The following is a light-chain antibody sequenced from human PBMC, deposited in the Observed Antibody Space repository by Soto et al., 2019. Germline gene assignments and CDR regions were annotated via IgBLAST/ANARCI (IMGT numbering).Light chain of an antibody. J-gene: IGKJ2*01. V-gene: IGKV4-1*01. CDR3: QQYYDTRPYP. CDR1: QSVLYSPNNKNY. Sequence: DIVMAQSPDSLAVSLGERATINCKSSQSVLYSPNNKNYLAWYQQKPGQPPKLLIYWASTRESGVPDRFSGSGSGTDFTLTISSLQAEDVAVYYCQQYYDTRPYPFGQGTKLEIK. CDR2: WAS.